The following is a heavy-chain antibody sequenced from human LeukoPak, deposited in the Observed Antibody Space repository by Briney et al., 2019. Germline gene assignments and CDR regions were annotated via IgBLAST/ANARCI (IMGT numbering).Heavy chain of an antibody. J-gene: IGHJ5*02. CDR3: ARSVVPAARGNWFDP. Sequence: GGSLRLSCAASGFTFSDYYMSWIRQAPGKGLEWVSYISSSGSTIYYADSVKGRFTISRDNAKNSLYLQMNSLRAEDTAVYYCARSVVPAARGNWFDPWGQGTLVTVSS. D-gene: IGHD2-2*01. CDR2: ISSSGSTI. V-gene: IGHV3-11*04. CDR1: GFTFSDYY.